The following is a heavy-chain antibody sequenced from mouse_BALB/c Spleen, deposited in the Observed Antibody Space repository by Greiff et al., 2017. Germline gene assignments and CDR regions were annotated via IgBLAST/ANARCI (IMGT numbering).Heavy chain of an antibody. CDR2: IDPENGDT. J-gene: IGHJ4*01. CDR3: NAGYYGRSYAMDY. CDR1: GFNIKDYY. Sequence: EVQLQQSGAELVRSGASVKLSCTASGFNIKDYYMHWVKQRPEQGLEWIGWIDPENGDTEYAPKFQGKATMTADTSSNTAYLQLSSLTSEDTAVYYCNAGYYGRSYAMDYWGQGTSVTVSS. D-gene: IGHD1-1*01. V-gene: IGHV14-4*02.